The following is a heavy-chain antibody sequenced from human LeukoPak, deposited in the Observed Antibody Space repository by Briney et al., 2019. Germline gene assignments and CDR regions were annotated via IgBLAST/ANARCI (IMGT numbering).Heavy chain of an antibody. D-gene: IGHD3-22*01. CDR2: IRGSGNRA. CDR3: AKDADISVELVVITSFDS. V-gene: IGHV3-23*01. J-gene: IGHJ4*02. Sequence: GGTLRLSCAASRFTFSTYGMNSVRQTPGKGLERVSAIRGSGNRAYHADSVKGRFTISRDNSKNMLYLQMNSLRAEDTALYYCAKDADISVELVVITSFDSWGQGTLVTVSS. CDR1: RFTFSTYG.